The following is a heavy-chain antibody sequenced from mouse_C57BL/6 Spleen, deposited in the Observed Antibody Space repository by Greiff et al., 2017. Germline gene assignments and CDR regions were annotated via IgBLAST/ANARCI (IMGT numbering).Heavy chain of an antibody. Sequence: ESGPGLVKPSQSLSLTCSVTGYSITSGYYWNWIRQFPGNKLEWMGYISYDGSNNYNPSLKNRISITRDTSKNQFFLKLNSVTTEDTATYYCARDRAFTTVDYFDYWGQGTTLTVSS. CDR1: GYSITSGYY. CDR3: ARDRAFTTVDYFDY. V-gene: IGHV3-6*01. CDR2: ISYDGSN. D-gene: IGHD1-1*01. J-gene: IGHJ2*01.